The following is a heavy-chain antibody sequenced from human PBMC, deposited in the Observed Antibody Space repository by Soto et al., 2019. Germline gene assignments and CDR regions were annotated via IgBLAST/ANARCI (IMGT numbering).Heavy chain of an antibody. J-gene: IGHJ5*01. CDR3: AKGKISTTTYTSFDS. CDR1: GFTFSSFA. CDR2: ISGSGGST. V-gene: IGHV3-23*01. Sequence: EMQLLESGGGLVQPGGSLRLSCAASGFTFSSFAMSWVRQAPGKGLDWVSAISGSGGSTYSADSVKGRFTISRDNSKNTLYLQMSSLRAEDTAVYYCAKGKISTTTYTSFDSWGRGTLVSVSS. D-gene: IGHD1-26*01.